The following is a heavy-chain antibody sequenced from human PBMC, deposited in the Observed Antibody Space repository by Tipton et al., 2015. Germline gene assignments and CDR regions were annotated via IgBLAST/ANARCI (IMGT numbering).Heavy chain of an antibody. V-gene: IGHV4-59*12. D-gene: IGHD5-12*01. CDR3: ARVKAGYSGYVA. J-gene: IGHJ4*02. CDR1: GGSISSYY. Sequence: TLSLTCTVSGGSISSYYWSWIRQPPGKGLEWIGFIYYSGNTKYNPSLKSRVTMSRDTSKNQFSLKLTSVTAADTAVYYCARVKAGYSGYVAWGRGTLVTVSS. CDR2: IYYSGNT.